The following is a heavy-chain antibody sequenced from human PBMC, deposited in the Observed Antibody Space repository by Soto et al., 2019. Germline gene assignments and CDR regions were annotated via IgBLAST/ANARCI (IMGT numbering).Heavy chain of an antibody. V-gene: IGHV4-59*01. J-gene: IGHJ6*02. CDR2: IYYSGST. D-gene: IGHD3-10*01. Sequence: SETLSLTCTVSHGSISSDYWSWIRQPPGKGLEWIGYIYYSGSTNYNPSLKSRVTISVDTSKNQFSLKLSSVTAADTAVYYCARGGSMVRGVPYYYYGMDVWGQGTTVT. CDR3: ARGGSMVRGVPYYYYGMDV. CDR1: HGSISSDY.